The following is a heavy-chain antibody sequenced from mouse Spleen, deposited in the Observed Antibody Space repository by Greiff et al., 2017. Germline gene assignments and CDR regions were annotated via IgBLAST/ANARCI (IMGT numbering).Heavy chain of an antibody. D-gene: IGHD2-14*01. V-gene: IGHV5-9*04. Sequence: EVKLMESGGGLVKLGGSLKLSCAASGFTFSSYAMSWVRQTPEKRLEWVATISSGGGNTYYPDSVKGRFTISRDNAKNTLYLQMSSLKSEDTAMYYCARHERYDGYWYFDVWGAGTTVTVSS. J-gene: IGHJ1*01. CDR2: ISSGGGNT. CDR1: GFTFSSYA. CDR3: ARHERYDGYWYFDV.